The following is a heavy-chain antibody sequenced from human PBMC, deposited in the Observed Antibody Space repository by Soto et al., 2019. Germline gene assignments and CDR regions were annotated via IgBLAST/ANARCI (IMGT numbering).Heavy chain of an antibody. CDR1: GGSFSGYY. CDR2: INHSGST. J-gene: IGHJ6*03. CDR3: ARRTKKYYGSGYYYYMDV. D-gene: IGHD3-10*01. V-gene: IGHV4-34*01. Sequence: QVQLQQWGAGLLKPSETLSLTCAVYGGSFSGYYWSWIRQPPGKGLEWIGEINHSGSTNYNPSLKRRVTISVDTSKNQFSLKLSSVTAADTAVYYCARRTKKYYGSGYYYYMDVWGKGTTVTVSS.